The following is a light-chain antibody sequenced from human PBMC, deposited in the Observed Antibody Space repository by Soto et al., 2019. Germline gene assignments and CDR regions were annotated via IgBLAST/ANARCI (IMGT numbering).Light chain of an antibody. CDR2: AAS. Sequence: DIQMTQSPSALSASVGDRVTITCRANQNIRRYLNWYQQKPGKAPNLLIYAASHLQSGVPSRFSGTGSGADFTLTISSLQPADVGPYSCQHTYSIPPTFGQGTKLEIK. CDR1: QNIRRY. J-gene: IGKJ2*01. V-gene: IGKV1-39*01. CDR3: QHTYSIPPT.